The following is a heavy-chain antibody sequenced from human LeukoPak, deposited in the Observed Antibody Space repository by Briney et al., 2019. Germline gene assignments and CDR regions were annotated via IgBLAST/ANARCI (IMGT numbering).Heavy chain of an antibody. J-gene: IGHJ4*02. Sequence: ASVKVSCKASGYTFTGYYMHWVRQAPGQGLEWMGWINPNSGGTNYAQKFQGWVTMTRDTSISTAYMELNRLRSDDTAVYYCARGRMDQGLMVYYFDYWGQGTLVTVSS. V-gene: IGHV1-2*04. CDR1: GYTFTGYY. CDR2: INPNSGGT. CDR3: ARGRMDQGLMVYYFDY. D-gene: IGHD3-10*01.